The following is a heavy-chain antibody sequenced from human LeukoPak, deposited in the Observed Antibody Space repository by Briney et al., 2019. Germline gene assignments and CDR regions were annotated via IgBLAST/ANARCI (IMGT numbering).Heavy chain of an antibody. J-gene: IGHJ5*02. V-gene: IGHV4-30-4*01. CDR1: GASISSGDYY. CDR3: VRGPPDLHGFDP. CDR2: TYYTGST. Sequence: SQTLSLTCTVSGASISSGDYYWSWIRQPPGNGLEWIGYTYYTGSTYYNPSLKSRVTISVDTSKNQFSLKLRSVTAADTAVYYCVRGPPDLHGFDPWGQGTLVTVSS.